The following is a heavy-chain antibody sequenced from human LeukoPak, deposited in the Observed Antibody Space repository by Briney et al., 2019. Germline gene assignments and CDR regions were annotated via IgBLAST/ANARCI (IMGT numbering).Heavy chain of an antibody. CDR3: ARGRDSYGYVFDH. Sequence: SETLSLTCAVSGGSISSSNWWSWVRQPPGKGLEWIGEIYHSGSTNYNPSLESRVTISVDKSKNQFSLKLSSVTAADTAVYYCARGRDSYGYVFDHWGQGTLVTVSS. D-gene: IGHD5-18*01. J-gene: IGHJ4*02. V-gene: IGHV4-4*02. CDR1: GGSISSSNW. CDR2: IYHSGST.